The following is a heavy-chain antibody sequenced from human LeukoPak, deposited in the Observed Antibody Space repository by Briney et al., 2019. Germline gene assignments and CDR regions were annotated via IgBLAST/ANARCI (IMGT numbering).Heavy chain of an antibody. J-gene: IGHJ6*02. CDR1: GGSISSSSYY. CDR3: ASLGSPDDYYGMDV. D-gene: IGHD1-14*01. Sequence: SETLSLTCTVSGGSISSSSYYWGWIRQPPGKGLEWIGSIYYSGSTYYNPSLKSRVTISVDTSKNQFSLKLSSMTAADTAVYYCASLGSPDDYYGMDVWGQGTTVTVSS. CDR2: IYYSGST. V-gene: IGHV4-39*01.